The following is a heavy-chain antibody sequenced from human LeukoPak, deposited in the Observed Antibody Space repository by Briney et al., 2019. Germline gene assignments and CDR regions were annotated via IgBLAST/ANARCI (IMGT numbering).Heavy chain of an antibody. J-gene: IGHJ4*02. CDR2: ISTSSNI. CDR3: ARDRSYVGFDY. Sequence: GGSLRLSCAASGFTFSSFAMSWVRQTPGKGLEWVSSISTSSNIYYADSVKGRFTVSRDNAKNSVYLQTNSLRAEDTAVYHCARDRSYVGFDYWGQGTLVTVSS. D-gene: IGHD4-23*01. V-gene: IGHV3-21*01. CDR1: GFTFSSFA.